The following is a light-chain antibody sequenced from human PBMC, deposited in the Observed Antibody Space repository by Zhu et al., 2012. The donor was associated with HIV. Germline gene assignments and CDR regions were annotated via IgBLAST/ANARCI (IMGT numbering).Light chain of an antibody. CDR3: QQFGSSPPT. Sequence: EIVLTQSPGTLSLSPGERATLSCRASQTVSRNYLAWYQQKPGQAPRLLIYGASRRVTGIPDRFSGSGSGTDFTLTISRLEPEDFAVYSCQQFGSSPPTFGQGTKVE. CDR1: QTVSRNY. J-gene: IGKJ1*01. V-gene: IGKV3-20*01. CDR2: GAS.